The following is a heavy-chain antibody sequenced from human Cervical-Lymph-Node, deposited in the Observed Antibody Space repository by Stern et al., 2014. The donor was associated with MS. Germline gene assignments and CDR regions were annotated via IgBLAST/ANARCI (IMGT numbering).Heavy chain of an antibody. Sequence: VKLVQSGAEVKKPGESLKISCKGFGYNFTSYWIGWVRQMPGKGLEWMGVIQPGDSDTRYSPSFQGKVTISADKSISTAYLQWSSLKASDTAMYYCATSHKTVTTYYHAMDVWGQGTTVTVSS. D-gene: IGHD4-11*01. V-gene: IGHV5-51*03. J-gene: IGHJ6*02. CDR1: GYNFTSYW. CDR3: ATSHKTVTTYYHAMDV. CDR2: IQPGDSDT.